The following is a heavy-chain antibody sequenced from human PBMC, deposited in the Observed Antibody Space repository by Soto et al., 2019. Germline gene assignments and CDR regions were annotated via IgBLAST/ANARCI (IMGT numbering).Heavy chain of an antibody. D-gene: IGHD2-8*02. CDR3: AADPRFPRTGPPDV. V-gene: IGHV1-58*01. Sequence: SVKVSCKASGFTFTSSAVQWVRQARGQRLEWIGRIVVGSGNTNYAQKFQERVTITRDMSTSTAYMELSSLRSEDTAVYYCAADPRFPRTGPPDVWGKGTTVTVSS. CDR1: GFTFTSSA. J-gene: IGHJ6*04. CDR2: IVVGSGNT.